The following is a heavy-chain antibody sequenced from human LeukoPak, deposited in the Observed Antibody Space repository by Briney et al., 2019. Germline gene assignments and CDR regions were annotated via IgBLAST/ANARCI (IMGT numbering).Heavy chain of an antibody. CDR2: TYYSGST. CDR3: ARREAVGAFDY. CDR1: GGSISSSSYY. Sequence: SETLSLTCTVSGGSISSSSYYWGWIRQPPGKGLEWIGSTYYSGSTYYNPSLKSRVTISVDTSKNQFSLKLSSVTAADTAVYYCARREAVGAFDYWGQGTLVTVSS. J-gene: IGHJ4*02. D-gene: IGHD1-26*01. V-gene: IGHV4-39*07.